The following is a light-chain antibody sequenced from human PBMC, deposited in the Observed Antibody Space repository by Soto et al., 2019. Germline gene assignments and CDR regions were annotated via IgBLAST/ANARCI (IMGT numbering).Light chain of an antibody. Sequence: DIQMTQSPSTLSASVGDRVTIICRARQDIADWLAWYRQKPGKALILLMYQASTLETGVPSRFSGSGSGTEFTLTISSLQPDDFANYYCQQYNSVSQTFGQGTKVDIK. J-gene: IGKJ1*01. CDR2: QAS. CDR3: QQYNSVSQT. CDR1: QDIADW. V-gene: IGKV1-5*03.